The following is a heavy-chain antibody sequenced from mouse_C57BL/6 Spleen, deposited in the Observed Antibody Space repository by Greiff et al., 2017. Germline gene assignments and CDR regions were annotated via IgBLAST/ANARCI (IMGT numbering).Heavy chain of an antibody. D-gene: IGHD4-1*01. CDR1: GYSITSGYY. J-gene: IGHJ1*03. CDR2: ISYDGSN. Sequence: EVKLVESGPGLVKPSQSLSLTCSVTGYSITSGYYWNWIRQFPGNNLEWMGYISYDGSNNYNPSLKNRISITRDTSKNQFFLKLNSVTTEDTATYYCAELGRYFDVWGTGTTVTVSS. V-gene: IGHV3-6*01. CDR3: AELGRYFDV.